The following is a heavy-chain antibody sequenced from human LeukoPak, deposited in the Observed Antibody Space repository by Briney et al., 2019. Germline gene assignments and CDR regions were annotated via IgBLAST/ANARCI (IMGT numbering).Heavy chain of an antibody. CDR2: IIPILGIA. D-gene: IGHD3-10*01. CDR1: GGTFSSYA. V-gene: IGHV1-69*04. J-gene: IGHJ5*02. CDR3: ARDYGSGSYYYSWFDR. Sequence: ASVKVSCKASGGTFSSYAISWVRQAPGQGLEWMGRIIPILGIANYAQKFQGRVTITADKSTSTAYMELSSLRSEDTAVYYCARDYGSGSYYYSWFDRWGQGTLVTVSS.